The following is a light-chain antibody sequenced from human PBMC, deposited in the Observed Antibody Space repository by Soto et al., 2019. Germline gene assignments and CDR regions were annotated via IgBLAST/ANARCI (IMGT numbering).Light chain of an antibody. Sequence: DIQMTRSPSSLSASVGDRVTITCRASQSIRSYLNWYQQKPGKAPKVLIYTAYTLQSGVPSRFSGSGSGTDFTLTISSLQPEDFATYYCQQSYSAPYTFGQGTNLEIK. CDR1: QSIRSY. CDR3: QQSYSAPYT. CDR2: TAY. V-gene: IGKV1-39*01. J-gene: IGKJ2*01.